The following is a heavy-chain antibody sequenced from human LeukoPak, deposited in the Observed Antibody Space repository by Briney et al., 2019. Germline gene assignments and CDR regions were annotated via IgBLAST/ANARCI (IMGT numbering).Heavy chain of an antibody. CDR1: GGSISSSSYY. D-gene: IGHD6-19*01. V-gene: IGHV4-39*01. J-gene: IGHJ4*02. CDR2: IYYSGST. Sequence: PSETLSLTCTVSGGSISSSSYYWGWIRQPPGKGLEWIVSIYYSGSTHYNPSLKSRVTMISVDTSKNQFSLKLSSVTAADTAVYYCARQGIVRSGSGWFDYWGQGTLVTVSS. CDR3: ARQGIVRSGSGWFDY.